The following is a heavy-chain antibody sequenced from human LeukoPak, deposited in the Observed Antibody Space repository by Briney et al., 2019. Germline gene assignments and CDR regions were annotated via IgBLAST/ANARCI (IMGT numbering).Heavy chain of an antibody. CDR3: ASRIVPSSDFDY. V-gene: IGHV4-34*01. J-gene: IGHJ4*02. CDR1: GGFFSGYY. Sequence: SETLSPTCAVYGGFFSGYYWSWIRQPPGKGLEWIGEINHSGSTNYNPSLKSRVTISVDTSKNQFSLKLSSVTVADTAVYYCASRIVPSSDFDYWGQGTLVTVSS. CDR2: INHSGST. D-gene: IGHD1-26*01.